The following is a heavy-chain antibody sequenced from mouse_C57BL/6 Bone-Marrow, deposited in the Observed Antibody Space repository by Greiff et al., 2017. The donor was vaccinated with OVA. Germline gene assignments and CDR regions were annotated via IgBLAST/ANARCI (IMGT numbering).Heavy chain of an antibody. D-gene: IGHD1-1*01. CDR2: FYPRSGNP. V-gene: IGHV1-81*01. CDR1: GSTFTGYG. CDR3: AGRKPLEGYGSSYLDV. Sequence: SGAGLARPGASVKLSCKAPGSTFTGYGLSWVKQRTGQGLEWIGEFYPRSGNPYYNEKFKGKAKLTADESSSTAYIARRSLMSEDSSVYFCAGRKPLEGYGSSYLDVWGTGTTVTVSS. J-gene: IGHJ1*03.